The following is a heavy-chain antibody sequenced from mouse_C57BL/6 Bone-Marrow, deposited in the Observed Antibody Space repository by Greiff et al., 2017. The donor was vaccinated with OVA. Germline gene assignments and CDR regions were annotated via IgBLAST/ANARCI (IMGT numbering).Heavy chain of an antibody. CDR1: GYTFTSYW. J-gene: IGHJ1*03. CDR2: IDPSDSYT. Sequence: QVQLQQPGAELVMPGASVKLSCKASGYTFTSYWMHWVKQRPGQGLEWIGEIDPSDSYTNYNQKFKGKSTLTVDKSSSTAYMQLSSLTSEDSAVYYCARRDYDSHWYFDVWGTGTTVIVSS. V-gene: IGHV1-69*01. D-gene: IGHD2-4*01. CDR3: ARRDYDSHWYFDV.